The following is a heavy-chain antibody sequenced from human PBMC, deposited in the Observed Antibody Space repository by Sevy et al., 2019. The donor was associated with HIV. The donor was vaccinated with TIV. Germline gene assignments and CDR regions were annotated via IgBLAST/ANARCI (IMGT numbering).Heavy chain of an antibody. CDR3: ARFGGRYYGSGSYYNFDY. D-gene: IGHD3-10*01. CDR1: GGTFSSYA. CDR2: IIPIFGTA. V-gene: IGHV1-69*13. Sequence: ASVKVSCKASGGTFSSYAISWVRQAPGQGLEWMGGIIPIFGTANYAQKFQGRVTITADESTNTAYMELSSLRSEDTAVYYCARFGGRYYGSGSYYNFDYWGQGTLVTVSS. J-gene: IGHJ4*02.